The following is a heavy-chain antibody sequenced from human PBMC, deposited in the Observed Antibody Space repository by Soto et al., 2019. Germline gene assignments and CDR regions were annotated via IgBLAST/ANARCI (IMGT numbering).Heavy chain of an antibody. CDR1: GFTFSSYA. CDR3: ARAVIYIYSTFDY. D-gene: IGHD5-18*01. J-gene: IGHJ4*02. CDR2: ISYDGSNK. V-gene: IGHV3-30-3*01. Sequence: LRLSCAASGFTFSSYAMHWVRQAPGKGLEWVAVISYDGSNKYYADSVKGRFTISRDNSKNTLYLQMNSLRAEDTAVYYCARAVIYIYSTFDYWGPGTRVRVAS.